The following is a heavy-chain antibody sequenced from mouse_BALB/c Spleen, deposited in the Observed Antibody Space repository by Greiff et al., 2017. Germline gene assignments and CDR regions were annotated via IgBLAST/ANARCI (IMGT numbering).Heavy chain of an antibody. V-gene: IGHV3-2*02. CDR3: ARSRGYSAYFDY. CDR1: GYSITSDYA. Sequence: EVMLVESGPGLVKPSQSLSLTCTVTGYSITSDYAWTWIRQFPGNKLEWMGYISYSGSTSYNPSLKSRISITRDTSKNQFFLQLNSVTTEDTATYYCARSRGYSAYFDYWGQGTTLTVSS. D-gene: IGHD2-3*01. CDR2: ISYSGST. J-gene: IGHJ2*01.